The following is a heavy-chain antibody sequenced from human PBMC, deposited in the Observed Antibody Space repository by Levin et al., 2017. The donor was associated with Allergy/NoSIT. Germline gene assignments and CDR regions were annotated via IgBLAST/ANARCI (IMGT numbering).Heavy chain of an antibody. V-gene: IGHV4-61*02. CDR1: GGSISSGSYY. Sequence: SETLSLTCKVSGGSISSGSYYWSWIRQPAAKGLEWIGRIYSSGSANYNPSLKSRVTISVDTSKHQFPLKLSSVTAAGTAVYYCARAEVGSEHWGQGTLVTVSS. CDR2: IYSSGSA. J-gene: IGHJ4*02. D-gene: IGHD3-10*01. CDR3: ARAEVGSEH.